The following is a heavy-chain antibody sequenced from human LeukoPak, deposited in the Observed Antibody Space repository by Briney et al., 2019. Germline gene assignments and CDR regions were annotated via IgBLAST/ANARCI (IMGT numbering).Heavy chain of an antibody. J-gene: IGHJ4*02. CDR2: ISGSGNNP. CDR3: AKGDGSRGDYRLFNY. Sequence: PGGSLRLSCAASGFTFSSYAMSWVRQATGKGLEWVSAISGSGNNPYYAGDMKGRFTISRDNSKNTMYLQKNSLRAENTAVYYCAKGDGSRGDYRLFNYWGQGTRVTVSS. D-gene: IGHD3-22*01. V-gene: IGHV3-23*01. CDR1: GFTFSSYA.